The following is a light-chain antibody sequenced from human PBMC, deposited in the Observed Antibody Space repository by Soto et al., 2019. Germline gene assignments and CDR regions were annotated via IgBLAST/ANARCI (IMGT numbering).Light chain of an antibody. CDR3: CAYAGSGTVV. CDR1: SNDVGRYNL. CDR2: EAT. Sequence: QSALTQPASVSGSPEQSITISCTGTSNDVGRYNLVSWYQQHPGKAPKVMIYEATKRPSGVSNRFSGSKSGNTASLTISGLQAEDEADYYCCAYAGSGTVVSGGGTKLTVL. J-gene: IGLJ3*02. V-gene: IGLV2-23*01.